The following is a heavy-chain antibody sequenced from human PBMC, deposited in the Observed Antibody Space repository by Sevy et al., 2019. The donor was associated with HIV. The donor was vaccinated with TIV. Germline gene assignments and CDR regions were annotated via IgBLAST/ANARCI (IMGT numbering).Heavy chain of an antibody. CDR3: ARPRVYYDVWNGYPPFDY. Sequence: ASVKVSCKTSGGTFSSHAINWMRLAPGQGLEWMGGLNPMPATGNYAQTFAQTFQGRLTITADESTSTVYMELSSLRSEDTAVYYCARPRVYYDVWNGYPPFDYWAQGTQVTVSS. CDR1: GGTFSSHA. D-gene: IGHD3-3*01. V-gene: IGHV1-69*13. J-gene: IGHJ4*02. CDR2: LNPMPATG.